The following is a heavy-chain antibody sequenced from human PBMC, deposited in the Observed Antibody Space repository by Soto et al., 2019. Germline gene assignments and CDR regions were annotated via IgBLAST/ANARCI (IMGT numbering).Heavy chain of an antibody. V-gene: IGHV4-31*03. D-gene: IGHD3-22*01. CDR1: GGSILNGGHY. Sequence: SEALSLTCTVSGGSILNGGHYWTWIRQHPGKGLEWIGKIFFSGNTHYNPALKSRLTFSVDTTKNQFSLKLTSVTAADTTIYYCARDTYDGSRDCWGPGTLVTVAS. CDR2: IFFSGNT. CDR3: ARDTYDGSRDC. J-gene: IGHJ4*02.